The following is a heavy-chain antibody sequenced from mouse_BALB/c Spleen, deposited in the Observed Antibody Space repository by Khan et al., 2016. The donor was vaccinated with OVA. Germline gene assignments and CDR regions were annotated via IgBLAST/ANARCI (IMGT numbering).Heavy chain of an antibody. D-gene: IGHD1-1*01. Sequence: VQLKQSGPGLVKPSQSLSLICPVTGYSITSDYAWNWIRQFPGNKLDWMGFISYSGNTKYNPSLKSRISITRDTSKNQFFLQLNSVTTEDTATYYCARVYGGDFDYWGQGTTLTVSS. CDR3: ARVYGGDFDY. CDR2: ISYSGNT. J-gene: IGHJ2*01. V-gene: IGHV3-2*02. CDR1: GYSITSDYA.